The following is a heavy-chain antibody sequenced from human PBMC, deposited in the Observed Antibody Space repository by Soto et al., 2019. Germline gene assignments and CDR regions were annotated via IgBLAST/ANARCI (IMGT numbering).Heavy chain of an antibody. Sequence: QITLKASGPTLVKPTQTLTVTCTFSGFSLSTSGAGVGWIRQSPGKATEWLALISWKDEKRYNPGLKSRLTITKDTSKNQVVLTMTDLDPVDTATYFCAHRYGGNYYRWYFDSWGQGTLVTVSS. CDR1: GFSLSTSGAG. J-gene: IGHJ4*02. V-gene: IGHV2-5*01. CDR3: AHRYGGNYYRWYFDS. D-gene: IGHD1-26*01. CDR2: ISWKDEK.